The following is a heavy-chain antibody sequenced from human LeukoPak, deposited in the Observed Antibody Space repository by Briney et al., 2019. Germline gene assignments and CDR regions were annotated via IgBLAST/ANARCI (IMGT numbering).Heavy chain of an antibody. V-gene: IGHV3-74*01. J-gene: IGHJ4*02. CDR2: INTDGSIT. CDR1: GFTFSDYW. D-gene: IGHD6-19*01. Sequence: GGSLRLSCAASGFTFSDYWIHWVRQAPGKGLVWVSRINTDGSITNYADSVKGRFSISRDNAKNTLYLQMNSLRAEDTAVYYCARDPWGIAVADDYWGQGTLVTVSS. CDR3: ARDPWGIAVADDY.